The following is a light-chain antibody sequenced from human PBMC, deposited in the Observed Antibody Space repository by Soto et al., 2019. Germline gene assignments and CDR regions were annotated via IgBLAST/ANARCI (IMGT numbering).Light chain of an antibody. CDR3: QQYGTSLTWT. J-gene: IGKJ1*01. CDR1: QSVSSSY. CDR2: GAS. Sequence: ESVLTQSPGTLFLSPGERATLSCRASQSVSSSYLAGYQQKPGQAPRLLIYGASSRATGIPDRFSGSGSGTDFTLTISRLEPEDFAVYYCQQYGTSLTWTFGQGTKVDIK. V-gene: IGKV3-20*01.